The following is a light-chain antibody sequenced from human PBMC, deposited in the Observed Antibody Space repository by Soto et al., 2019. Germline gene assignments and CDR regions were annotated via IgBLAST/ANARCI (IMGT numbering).Light chain of an antibody. CDR3: QQYGSSGT. Sequence: EIVLTQSPGTLSLSPGERATLSCRASQSVSNNYLAWYQQKPGQAPRLLIYGASNMATGIPDRLSGSGSGTDFTLTIRRLEPEDFAVYYCQQYGSSGTFGQGTKVDIK. CDR1: QSVSNNY. J-gene: IGKJ1*01. V-gene: IGKV3-20*01. CDR2: GAS.